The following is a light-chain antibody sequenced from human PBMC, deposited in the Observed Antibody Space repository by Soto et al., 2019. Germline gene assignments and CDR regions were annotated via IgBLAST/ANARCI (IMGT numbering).Light chain of an antibody. J-gene: IGLJ2*01. V-gene: IGLV2-11*01. CDR3: CSYAGGPYVV. CDR2: DVS. Sequence: QSALTQPRSVSGSPGQSVTISCTGTSSDVGGYNYVSWYQQHPGKAPKLMIYDVSKRPSGVPDRFSGSKSGNTASLTISGLQAEDEADYYCCSYAGGPYVVFGGGTKVTVL. CDR1: SSDVGGYNY.